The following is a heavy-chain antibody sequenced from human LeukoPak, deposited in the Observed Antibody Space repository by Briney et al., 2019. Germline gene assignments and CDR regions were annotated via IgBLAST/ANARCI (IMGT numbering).Heavy chain of an antibody. Sequence: GESLKTSSRGAGYSFTSYWIGWVRQMPGKGLEWMGIIYPGDSDTRYSPSFQGQVTISADKSISTAYLQWSSLKASDTAMYYCASLAGYSRGWEDFDYWGQGTLVTVSS. CDR2: IYPGDSDT. J-gene: IGHJ4*02. D-gene: IGHD6-19*01. V-gene: IGHV5-51*01. CDR3: ASLAGYSRGWEDFDY. CDR1: GYSFTSYW.